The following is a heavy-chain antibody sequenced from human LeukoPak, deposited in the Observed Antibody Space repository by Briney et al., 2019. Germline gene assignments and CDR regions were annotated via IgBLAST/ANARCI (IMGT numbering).Heavy chain of an antibody. CDR1: GGTFSSYA. CDR2: IIPILGIA. CDR3: ARGLTYGVVPAAANAYYYYGMDV. J-gene: IGHJ6*02. D-gene: IGHD2-2*01. V-gene: IGHV1-69*04. Sequence: GASVKVSCKASGGTFSSYAISWVRQAPGQGLEWMGRIIPILGIANYAQKFQGRVTITADKSTSTAYMELSSLRSEDTAVYYCARGLTYGVVPAAANAYYYYGMDVWGQGTTVTVSS.